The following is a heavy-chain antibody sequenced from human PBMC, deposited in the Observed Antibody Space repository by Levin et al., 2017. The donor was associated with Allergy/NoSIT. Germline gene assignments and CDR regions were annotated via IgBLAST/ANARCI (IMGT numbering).Heavy chain of an antibody. V-gene: IGHV3-48*01. CDR1: GFNFETYG. Sequence: GGSLRLSCAASGFNFETYGMNWVRQAPGKGLEWVSHISSSGSPTYYADPVKGRFIISRDNSKSTLYLQMNSLRPDDTAVYYCAARVFDYWGQGTLVNVSS. CDR2: ISSSGSPT. J-gene: IGHJ4*02. CDR3: AARVFDY.